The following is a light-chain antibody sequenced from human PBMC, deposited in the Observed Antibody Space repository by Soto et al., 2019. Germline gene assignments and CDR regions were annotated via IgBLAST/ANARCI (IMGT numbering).Light chain of an antibody. J-gene: IGLJ1*01. Sequence: QSVLTKPPSASGTPGQRFTLSCSGSSANIGSNTVNWYQQLPGTAPKLVIYNNNQRPSGVPDRFSGSKSGTSASLAISGLQSEDEADYYCAAWDDSLNGLVFGTGTKLTVL. CDR2: NNN. V-gene: IGLV1-44*01. CDR3: AAWDDSLNGLV. CDR1: SANIGSNT.